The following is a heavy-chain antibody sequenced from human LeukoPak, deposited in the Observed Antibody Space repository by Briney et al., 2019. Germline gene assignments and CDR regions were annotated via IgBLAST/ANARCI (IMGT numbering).Heavy chain of an antibody. V-gene: IGHV4-38-2*01. CDR3: ARVRGSGSYKNFDY. CDR2: IYHSGST. D-gene: IGHD3-10*01. CDR1: GYSISSGHY. Sequence: SETLSLTCAVSGYSISSGHYWGWIRQPPGKGLEWIGSIYHSGSTYYNPSLKSRVTISVDTSKNQFSLKLSSVTAADTAVYYCARVRGSGSYKNFDYWGQGTLVTVSS. J-gene: IGHJ4*02.